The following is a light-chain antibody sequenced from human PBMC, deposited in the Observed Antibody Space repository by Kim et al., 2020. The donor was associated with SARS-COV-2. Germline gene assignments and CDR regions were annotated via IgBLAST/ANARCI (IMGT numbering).Light chain of an antibody. Sequence: SPGERATLSCRARQNVSSSYLAWYQQNPGQAPRLLIYGASSRATGIPDRFSGSGSGTDFTLTISRLEPEDFAVYYCQQYGSTPLTFGVGTKVDIK. V-gene: IGKV3-20*01. CDR1: QNVSSSY. J-gene: IGKJ4*01. CDR2: GAS. CDR3: QQYGSTPLT.